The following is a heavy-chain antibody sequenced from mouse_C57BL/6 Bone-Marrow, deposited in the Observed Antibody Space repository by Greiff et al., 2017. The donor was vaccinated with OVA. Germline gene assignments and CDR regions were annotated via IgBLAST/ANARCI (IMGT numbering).Heavy chain of an antibody. Sequence: VHLVESGPGLVQPSQSLSITCTVSGFSLTSYGVHWVRQSPGKGLEWLGVIWSGGSTDYNAAFISRLSISKDNSKSQVFFKMNSLQADDTAIYYCARNNYGSSSLYYAMDYWGQGTSVTVSS. J-gene: IGHJ4*01. CDR2: IWSGGST. D-gene: IGHD1-1*01. CDR3: ARNNYGSSSLYYAMDY. CDR1: GFSLTSYG. V-gene: IGHV2-2*01.